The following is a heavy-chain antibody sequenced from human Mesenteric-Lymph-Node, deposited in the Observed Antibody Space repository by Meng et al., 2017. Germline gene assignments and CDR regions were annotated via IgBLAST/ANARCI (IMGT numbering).Heavy chain of an antibody. CDR1: GGTFSSYA. CDR2: IIPIFGTA. D-gene: IGHD5-18*01. V-gene: IGHV1-69*05. J-gene: IGHJ4*02. Sequence: SVKVSCKASGGTFSSYAISWVRQAPGQGLEWMGGIIPIFGTANYAQKSQGRVTITRDESTSTAYMEPSSLRSEDTAVYYCARVRVSGGYGYGHDSHYFDYWGQGTLVTVSS. CDR3: ARVRVSGGYGYGHDSHYFDY.